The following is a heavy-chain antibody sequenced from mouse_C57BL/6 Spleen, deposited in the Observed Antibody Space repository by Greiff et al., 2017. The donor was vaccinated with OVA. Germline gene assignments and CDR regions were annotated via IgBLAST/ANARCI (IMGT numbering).Heavy chain of an antibody. V-gene: IGHV1-61*01. J-gene: IGHJ4*01. CDR2: IYPSDSET. Sequence: QVQLQQPGAELVRPGSSVKLSCKASGYTFTSYWMDWVKQRPGQGLEWIGNIYPSDSETHYNQKFKDKATLTVDKSSSTAYMQLSSLTSEDSAVYYCARYDGLHYYAMDYWGQGTSVTVSS. D-gene: IGHD2-3*01. CDR3: ARYDGLHYYAMDY. CDR1: GYTFTSYW.